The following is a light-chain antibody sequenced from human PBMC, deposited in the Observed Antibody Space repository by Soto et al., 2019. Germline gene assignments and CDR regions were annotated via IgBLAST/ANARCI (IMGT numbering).Light chain of an antibody. CDR3: QSYDSSLSSYV. CDR1: SSNIGAGYD. Sequence: QPVLTQPPSVSGAPGQRVTISCTGSSSNIGAGYDVHWYQQLPGTAPKLLIYSNSNRPSGVPDRFSGSKSGSSASLAITGLQDEDEADYHCQSYDSSLSSYVFGSGTKLTVL. CDR2: SNS. J-gene: IGLJ1*01. V-gene: IGLV1-40*01.